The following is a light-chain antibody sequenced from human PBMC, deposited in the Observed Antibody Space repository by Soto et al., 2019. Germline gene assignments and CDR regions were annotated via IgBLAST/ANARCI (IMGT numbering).Light chain of an antibody. CDR1: HDISTF. CDR2: EAS. J-gene: IGKJ5*01. V-gene: IGKV1-9*01. Sequence: DIQLTQSPSLLSASIGDRVTITCRASHDISTFLAWYQQKPGKAPKLLIYEASTLQSGVPSRFCGSGSGTEFTLTISGLLPEDFAAYHCQQLYTLPFTFGQGTRL. CDR3: QQLYTLPFT.